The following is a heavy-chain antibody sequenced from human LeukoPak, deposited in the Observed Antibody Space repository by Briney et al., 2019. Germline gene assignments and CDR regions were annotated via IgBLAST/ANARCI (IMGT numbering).Heavy chain of an antibody. V-gene: IGHV3-30*04. CDR1: GFTFSSYA. Sequence: GRSLRLSCAASGFTFSSYAMHWVRQAPGKGLEWVAVISYDGSNKYYADSVKGRFTISRDNSKNTLYLKMNSLRAEDTAVYYCAREPRLARDIAAAGTVWFDPWGQGTLVTVSS. CDR2: ISYDGSNK. J-gene: IGHJ5*02. D-gene: IGHD6-13*01. CDR3: AREPRLARDIAAAGTVWFDP.